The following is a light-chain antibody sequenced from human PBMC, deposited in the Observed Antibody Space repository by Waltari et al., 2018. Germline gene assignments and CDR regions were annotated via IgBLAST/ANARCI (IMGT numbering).Light chain of an antibody. Sequence: EIVLTQSPATLSSSPGERVALSCRANENIGTDLAWLQQIPGHAPRLLVYDATRRAIGIPDRFSGSGSGTEFTLTISRLESEDFVIYYCQQRTHRPTAFGQGTRLEIK. CDR1: ENIGTD. V-gene: IGKV3-11*01. J-gene: IGKJ2*01. CDR2: DAT. CDR3: QQRTHRPTA.